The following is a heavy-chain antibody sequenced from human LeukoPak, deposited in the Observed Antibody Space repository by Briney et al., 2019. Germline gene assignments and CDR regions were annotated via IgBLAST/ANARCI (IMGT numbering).Heavy chain of an antibody. CDR2: INPSGGST. V-gene: IGHV1-46*01. J-gene: IGHJ4*02. Sequence: ASVKVSCKASGYTFASYYMHWVRQAPGQGLEWMGIINPSGGSTSYAQKFQGRVTMTRDTSASTVYMELSSLRSEDTAVYYCARDSSGRHFDYWGQGTLVTVSS. D-gene: IGHD3-22*01. CDR3: ARDSSGRHFDY. CDR1: GYTFASYY.